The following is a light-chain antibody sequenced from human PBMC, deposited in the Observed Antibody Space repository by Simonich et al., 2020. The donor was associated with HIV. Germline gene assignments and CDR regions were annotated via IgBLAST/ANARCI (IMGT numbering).Light chain of an antibody. CDR2: AAS. V-gene: IGKV3-15*01. CDR3: QEYDKWPLF. CDR1: LSVSNT. Sequence: VMTQAPATLSVSPGEMATLSCRARLSVSNTLTWYQKKPGKAPRLLIYAASTRATRLPASFSGSGSGSEFTPTISSMKSEHLAAYYCQEYDKWPLFFGQGTKLELK. J-gene: IGKJ2*01.